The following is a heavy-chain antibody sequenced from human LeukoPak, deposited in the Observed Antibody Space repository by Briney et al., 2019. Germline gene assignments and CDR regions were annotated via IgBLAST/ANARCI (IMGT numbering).Heavy chain of an antibody. J-gene: IGHJ4*02. V-gene: IGHV3-30-3*01. Sequence: GGSLRLSCAASGFTFSSYAMQWVRQAPGKGLEWVAVISYDGSNKYYADSVKGRVTISRDNSKNMLYLQMNSLRAEDTAVYYCARSRDYGDDYWGQGTLVTVSS. CDR1: GFTFSSYA. CDR3: ARSRDYGDDY. CDR2: ISYDGSNK. D-gene: IGHD4-17*01.